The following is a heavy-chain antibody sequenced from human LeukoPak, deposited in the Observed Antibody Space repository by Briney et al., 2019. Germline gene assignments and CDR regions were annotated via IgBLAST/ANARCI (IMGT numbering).Heavy chain of an antibody. Sequence: GGSLRLSCAASGFTFSSYGMHWVRQAPGKGLEWVAVISYDGSNKYYADSVKGRFAISRDNSKNTLYLQMNSLRAEDTAVYYCAKERVRGDPFYYYGMDVWGQGTTVTVSS. CDR1: GFTFSSYG. J-gene: IGHJ6*02. CDR2: ISYDGSNK. CDR3: AKERVRGDPFYYYGMDV. V-gene: IGHV3-30*18. D-gene: IGHD3-10*01.